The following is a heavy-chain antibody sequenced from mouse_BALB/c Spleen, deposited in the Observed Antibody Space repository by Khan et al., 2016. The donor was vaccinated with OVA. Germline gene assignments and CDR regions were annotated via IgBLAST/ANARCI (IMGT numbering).Heavy chain of an antibody. V-gene: IGHV14-1*02. J-gene: IGHJ3*01. CDR1: DFNIKDYY. CDR3: ARSGYSAWFAY. CDR2: IDPANGET. Sequence: VQLKQSGAELVRPGALVKLSCKASDFNIKDYYMHWVKQRPEQGLEWIGWIDPANGETVYDPKFQGKAIMTADTSSNTAYLQLSSLTSEDTAVYYCARSGYSAWFAYWGQGTLVTVSA.